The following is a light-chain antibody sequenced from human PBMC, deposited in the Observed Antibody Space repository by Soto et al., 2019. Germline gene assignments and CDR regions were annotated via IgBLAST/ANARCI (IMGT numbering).Light chain of an antibody. J-gene: IGLJ3*02. CDR2: LEGSGSY. V-gene: IGLV4-60*02. Sequence: QLVLTQSSSASASLGSSVNLTCTLSSGHSSDIIAWHQQQPGKAPRYLMKLEGSGSYNKGSGVPNRFSGYSSGADRYLTISNLQVEDEADYYCETWDSNTHTVFGGGTKLTVL. CDR1: SGHSSDI. CDR3: ETWDSNTHTV.